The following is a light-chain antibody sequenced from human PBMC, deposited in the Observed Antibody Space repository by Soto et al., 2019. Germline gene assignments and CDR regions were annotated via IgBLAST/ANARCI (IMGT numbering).Light chain of an antibody. Sequence: DIQLTQYPSALSASVADRFTLSWRASQTVSRYLNWYKQKSGTAPKXXIYAASTLHTGVPSRVSGRGSGTEFTPTINNLKREDFEDYFCQQTYSNLWTFGQGTKVDIK. CDR3: QQTYSNLWT. CDR1: QTVSRY. CDR2: AAS. V-gene: IGKV1-39*01. J-gene: IGKJ1*01.